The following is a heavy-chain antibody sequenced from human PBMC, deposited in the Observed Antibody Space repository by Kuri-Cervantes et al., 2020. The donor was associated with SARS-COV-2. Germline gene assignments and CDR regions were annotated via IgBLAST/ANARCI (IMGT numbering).Heavy chain of an antibody. J-gene: IGHJ5*02. CDR1: GYTLTELS. D-gene: IGHD3-9*01. V-gene: IGHV1-24*01. CDR2: FDPEDGET. Sequence: ASVKVSCKVSGYTLTELSMHWVRQAPGKGLEWMGGFDPEDGETIYAQKSQGRVTMTEDTSTDTAYMELSIPRPDDTAVYFFARYLDWERGIDPWGQGSLVTVSS. CDR3: ARYLDWERGIDP.